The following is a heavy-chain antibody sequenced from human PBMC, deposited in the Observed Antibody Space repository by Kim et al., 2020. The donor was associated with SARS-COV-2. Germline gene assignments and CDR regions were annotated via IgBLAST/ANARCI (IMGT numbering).Heavy chain of an antibody. D-gene: IGHD7-27*01. Sequence: SETLSLTCTVSGGSISSSSYYWGWIRQPPGKGLEWIGSIYYSGSTYYNPSLKSRVTISVDTSKNQFSLKLSSVTAADTAVYYCARLGKARYFDLWGRGTLVTVSS. CDR2: IYYSGST. J-gene: IGHJ2*01. V-gene: IGHV4-39*01. CDR3: ARLGKARYFDL. CDR1: GGSISSSSYY.